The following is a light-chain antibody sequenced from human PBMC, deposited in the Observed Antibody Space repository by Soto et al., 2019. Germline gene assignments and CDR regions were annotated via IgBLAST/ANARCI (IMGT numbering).Light chain of an antibody. CDR3: NSHGGSNNFWV. CDR2: EVN. J-gene: IGLJ3*02. Sequence: QPVLTQPPSASGSPGQSVTISCTGTSSDVGAYNSVSWYQQHPGKAPRLMIYEVNKRPSGVPDRFSGSKSGNMASLTVSGPQAEDEADYYCNSHGGSNNFWVFGGGTKVTVL. V-gene: IGLV2-8*01. CDR1: SSDVGAYNS.